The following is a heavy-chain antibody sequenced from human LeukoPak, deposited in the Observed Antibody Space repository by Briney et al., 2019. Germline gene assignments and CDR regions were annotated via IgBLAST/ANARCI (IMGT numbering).Heavy chain of an antibody. CDR1: GYTLTELS. D-gene: IGHD6-13*01. J-gene: IGHJ3*02. V-gene: IGHV1-24*01. Sequence: ASVKVSCKVSGYTLTELSMHWVRQAPGKGLEWMGGFDPEDGETIYAQKFQGRVTMTEDTSTDTAYMELSSLRSEDTAVYYCATGIIIAAAAHGAFDIWGQGTMVTVSS. CDR2: FDPEDGET. CDR3: ATGIIIAAAAHGAFDI.